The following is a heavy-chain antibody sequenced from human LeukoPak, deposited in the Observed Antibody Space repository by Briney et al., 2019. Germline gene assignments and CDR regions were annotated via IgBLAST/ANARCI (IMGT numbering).Heavy chain of an antibody. CDR3: AKSKAVAGNLDY. J-gene: IGHJ4*02. CDR1: GFTFDDYA. D-gene: IGHD6-19*01. Sequence: PGRSLRLSCAASGFTFDDYAMQWVRQAPGKGLEWVSGISWNSGSIGYADSVKGRFTISRDNAKNSLYLQMNSLRAEDTALYYCAKSKAVAGNLDYWGQGTLVTVSS. CDR2: ISWNSGSI. V-gene: IGHV3-9*01.